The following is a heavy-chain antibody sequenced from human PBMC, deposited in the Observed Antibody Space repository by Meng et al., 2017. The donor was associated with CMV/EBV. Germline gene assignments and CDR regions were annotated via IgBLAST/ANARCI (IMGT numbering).Heavy chain of an antibody. CDR3: ARHGDTAMVVGIDY. Sequence: QVQPQVPGPGLVKPSETLSLTCTASGGSISSYYWSWIRQPAGKGLEWIGRIYTSGSTNYNPSLKSRVTMSVDTSKNQFSLKLSSVTAADTAVYYCARHGDTAMVVGIDYWGQGTLVTVSS. V-gene: IGHV4-4*07. CDR1: GGSISSYY. D-gene: IGHD5-18*01. CDR2: IYTSGST. J-gene: IGHJ4*02.